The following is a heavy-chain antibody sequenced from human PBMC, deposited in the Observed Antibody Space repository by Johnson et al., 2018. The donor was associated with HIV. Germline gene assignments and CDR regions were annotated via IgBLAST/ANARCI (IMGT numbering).Heavy chain of an antibody. Sequence: VQLVESWGGVVQPGRSLRLSCAASGFTFSSYGMHWVRQAPGKGLEWVAVISYDGSNKYYADSVKGRFTISRDNSKNTLYLQMNSLRAEDTAVYYCAREEDLHAFDIWGQGTMVTVSS. CDR1: GFTFSSYG. V-gene: IGHV3-30*19. CDR3: AREEDLHAFDI. J-gene: IGHJ3*02. CDR2: ISYDGSNK. D-gene: IGHD3/OR15-3a*01.